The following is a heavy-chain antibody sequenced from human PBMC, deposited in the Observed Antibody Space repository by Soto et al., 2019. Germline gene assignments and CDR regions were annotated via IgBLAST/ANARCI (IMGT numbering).Heavy chain of an antibody. CDR1: GYSFTSYW. CDR3: ASSIAVAGTSLPPSYYGMDV. CDR2: IDPSDSYT. V-gene: IGHV5-10-1*01. D-gene: IGHD6-19*01. J-gene: IGHJ6*02. Sequence: GESLKISCKGSGYSFTSYWISWVRQMPGKGLEWMGRIDPSDSYTNYSPSFKGHVTISADKSISTAYLQWSSLKASDTAMYYCASSIAVAGTSLPPSYYGMDVWRQGTTVTGSX.